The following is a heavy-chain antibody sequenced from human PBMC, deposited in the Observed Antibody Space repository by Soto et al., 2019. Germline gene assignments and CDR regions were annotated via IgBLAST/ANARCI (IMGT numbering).Heavy chain of an antibody. V-gene: IGHV4-39*01. J-gene: IGHJ4*02. CDR3: ATSQWLGIDY. CDR1: VGSSSSSSYY. D-gene: IGHD6-19*01. CDR2: IYYSGST. Sequence: PSESLSLTGTVSVGSSSSSSYYWGWIRQPPGKGLEWIGSIYYSGSTYYNPSLKSRVTISVDTSKNQFSLKLSSVTAADTAVYYCATSQWLGIDYWGQGTLVTVSS.